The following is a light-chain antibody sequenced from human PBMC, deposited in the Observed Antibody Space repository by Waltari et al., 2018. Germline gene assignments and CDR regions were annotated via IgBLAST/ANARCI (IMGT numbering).Light chain of an antibody. CDR2: EVM. J-gene: IGLJ2*01. Sequence: QSDLTQPASASGSPGQSLTVSCTGSSSDVGTYHFVPWHQQHPATATKLMIYEVMKRPSGVSNRFSGSKSGAPASLTISGPPDEGEADYYCCSYAATDTVIIFGGGTKVTVL. CDR1: SSDVGTYHF. V-gene: IGLV2-23*02. CDR3: CSYAATDTVII.